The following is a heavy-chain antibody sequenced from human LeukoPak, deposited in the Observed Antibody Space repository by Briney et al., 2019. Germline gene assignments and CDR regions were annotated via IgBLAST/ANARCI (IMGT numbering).Heavy chain of an antibody. D-gene: IGHD3-10*01. CDR1: GFTFDDYA. CDR3: ARDPYGSGRKGS. J-gene: IGHJ5*02. CDR2: ISWNSGSV. Sequence: GGSLRLSCAASGFTFDDYAMHWVRQAPGKGLEWVSGISWNSGSVGYADSVKGRFTISRDNAKNSLYLQMNSLRAEDTAVYYCARDPYGSGRKGSWGQGTLVTVSS. V-gene: IGHV3-9*01.